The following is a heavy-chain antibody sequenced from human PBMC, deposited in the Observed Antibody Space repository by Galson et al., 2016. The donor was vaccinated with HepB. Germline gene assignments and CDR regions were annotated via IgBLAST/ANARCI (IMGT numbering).Heavy chain of an antibody. CDR1: GFTFSTYW. Sequence: SLRLSCAGSGFTFSTYWMSWVRQAPGKGPEWVANIKQDGNVKYNVDSVKGRFTISRDNAKNSLYLQMNSLRAEDTDVSYCARDKIVGATSLDYWGQGTLVTVSS. V-gene: IGHV3-7*01. CDR3: ARDKIVGATSLDY. CDR2: IKQDGNVK. D-gene: IGHD1-26*01. J-gene: IGHJ4*02.